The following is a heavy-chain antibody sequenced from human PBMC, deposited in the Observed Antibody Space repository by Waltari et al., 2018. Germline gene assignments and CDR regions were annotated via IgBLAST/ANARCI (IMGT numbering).Heavy chain of an antibody. D-gene: IGHD3-22*01. CDR3: ARDRGYYYDSSGYYPYYYYYMDV. V-gene: IGHV4-61*02. CDR1: GGSISSGSYY. CDR2: IYTSGST. Sequence: QVQLQESGPGLVKPSQTLSLTCTVSGGSISSGSYYWSWIRQPAGKGLEWIGRIYTSGSTNYNPSLKSRVTISVDTSKNQFSLKLSSVTAADTAVYYCARDRGYYYDSSGYYPYYYYYMDVWGKGTTVTVSS. J-gene: IGHJ6*03.